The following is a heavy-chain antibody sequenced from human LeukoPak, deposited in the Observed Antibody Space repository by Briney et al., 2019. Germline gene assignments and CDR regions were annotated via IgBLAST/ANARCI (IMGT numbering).Heavy chain of an antibody. J-gene: IGHJ4*02. CDR1: GFTFTNYW. CDR2: IKIDGSER. CDR3: ARDGIDGFIDF. Sequence: PGGSLRLSCAASGFTFTNYWLSWVRQGPGKGLEWVANIKIDGSERYYVDSVKGRFTISRDNAKNSLYLQMNSLRVEDTAVYYCARDGIDGFIDFWGQGTLVTVAS. D-gene: IGHD5-24*01. V-gene: IGHV3-7*01.